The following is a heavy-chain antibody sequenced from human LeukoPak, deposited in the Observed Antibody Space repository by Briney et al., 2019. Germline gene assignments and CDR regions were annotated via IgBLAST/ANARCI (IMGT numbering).Heavy chain of an antibody. V-gene: IGHV3-9*01. CDR1: GFTFDDYA. D-gene: IGHD6-19*01. CDR3: AKGVIAVAGTLNWFDP. Sequence: GGSLRLCCAASGFTFDDYAMHWVRQAPGKGLEWVSGISWNSGSIGYADSVKGRFTISRDNAKNSLYLQMNSLRAEDTALYYCAKGVIAVAGTLNWFDPWGQGTLVTVSS. J-gene: IGHJ5*02. CDR2: ISWNSGSI.